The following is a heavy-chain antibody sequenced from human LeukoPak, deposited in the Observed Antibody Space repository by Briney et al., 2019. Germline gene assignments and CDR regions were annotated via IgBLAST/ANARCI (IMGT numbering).Heavy chain of an antibody. CDR3: ARGVATAGAKFFDY. D-gene: IGHD6-13*01. Sequence: ASVKVSCKASGYTFTSYAMHWVRQAPGQRLEWMGWINAGNGNTKYSQKFQGRVTITRDTSISAVYMELNRLTADDTAVYYCARGVATAGAKFFDYWGQGTLVTVSS. V-gene: IGHV1-3*01. CDR1: GYTFTSYA. J-gene: IGHJ4*02. CDR2: INAGNGNT.